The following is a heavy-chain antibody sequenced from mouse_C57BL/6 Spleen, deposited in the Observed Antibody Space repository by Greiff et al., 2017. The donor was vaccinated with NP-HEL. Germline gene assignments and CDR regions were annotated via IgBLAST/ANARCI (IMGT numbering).Heavy chain of an antibody. Sequence: DVMLVESGGGLVKPGGSLKLSCAASGFTFSDYGMHWVRQAPEKGLEWVAYISSGSSTIYYADTVKGRFTISRDNAKNTLFLQMTSLRSEDTAMYYCARPGTGTFAYWGQGTLVTVSA. CDR2: ISSGSSTI. V-gene: IGHV5-17*01. CDR3: ARPGTGTFAY. D-gene: IGHD4-1*01. J-gene: IGHJ3*01. CDR1: GFTFSDYG.